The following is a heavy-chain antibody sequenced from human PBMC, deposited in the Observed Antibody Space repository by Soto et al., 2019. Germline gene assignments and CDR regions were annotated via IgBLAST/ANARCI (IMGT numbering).Heavy chain of an antibody. J-gene: IGHJ4*02. D-gene: IGHD3-3*01. CDR3: AKVDFGVVILDYFDY. Sequence: PGGSLRLSCAASGFTFSSYAMSWVRQAPGKGLEWVSAISGSGGSTYYADSVKGRFTISRDNSKNTLYLQMNSLRAEDTAVYYCAKVDFGVVILDYFDYWSQGTLVTVSS. V-gene: IGHV3-23*01. CDR1: GFTFSSYA. CDR2: ISGSGGST.